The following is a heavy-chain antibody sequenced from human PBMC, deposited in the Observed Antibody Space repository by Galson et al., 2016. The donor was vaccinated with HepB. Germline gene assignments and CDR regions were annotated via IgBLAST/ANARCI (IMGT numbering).Heavy chain of an antibody. D-gene: IGHD2-15*01. CDR3: TVAAGYSSDY. CDR2: IKGDGSEM. CDR1: GITFRSYW. J-gene: IGHJ4*02. V-gene: IGHV3-7*03. Sequence: SLRLSCAASGITFRSYWMSWVRQAPGKGLEWLANIKGDGSEMYYVDSVKGRFTISRDRAKNSLSLQMNSLRAEVTAVYYCTVAAGYSSDYWGQGTLVTVSS.